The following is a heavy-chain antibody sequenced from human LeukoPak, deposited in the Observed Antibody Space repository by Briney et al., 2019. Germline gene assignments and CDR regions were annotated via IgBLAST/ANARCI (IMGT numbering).Heavy chain of an antibody. J-gene: IGHJ3*02. Sequence: SQTLSLTCAISGDSVSSNSAAWNWIRQSPSRGLEWPGRTYYRSKWYIDYAVSVKSRITINPDTSKNQFSLQLDSVTPEDTAVYYCCHSLSGRTGAFDIWGRGTVVTVSS. CDR3: CHSLSGRTGAFDI. V-gene: IGHV6-1*01. D-gene: IGHD2-21*01. CDR1: GDSVSSNSAA. CDR2: TYYRSKWYI.